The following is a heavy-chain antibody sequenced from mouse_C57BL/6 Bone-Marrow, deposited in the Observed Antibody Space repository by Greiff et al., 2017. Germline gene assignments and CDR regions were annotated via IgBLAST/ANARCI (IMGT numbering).Heavy chain of an antibody. CDR1: GYTFTSYW. V-gene: IGHV1-69*01. Sequence: QVHVKQPGAELVMPGASVKLSCKASGYTFTSYWMHWVKQRPGQGLEWIGEIDPSDSYTNYNQKFKGKSTLTVDKSSSTAYMQLSSLTSEDSAVXYCARSGYYDSYYAMDYWGQGTSVTVSS. D-gene: IGHD2-4*01. CDR3: ARSGYYDSYYAMDY. CDR2: IDPSDSYT. J-gene: IGHJ4*01.